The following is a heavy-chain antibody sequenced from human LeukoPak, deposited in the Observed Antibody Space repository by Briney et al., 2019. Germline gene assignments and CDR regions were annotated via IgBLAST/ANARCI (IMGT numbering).Heavy chain of an antibody. D-gene: IGHD6-13*01. J-gene: IGHJ6*03. CDR1: GDSVSSNSAA. CDR2: TYYRSKWYN. V-gene: IGHV6-1*01. CDR3: ARTISSRGGIAAAGSIYYYYYMDV. Sequence: SQTLSLTCAISGDSVSSNSAAWNWIRQSPSRGLEWLGRTYYRSKWYNDYAVSVKSRITINPDTSKNQFSLQLNSVTPEDTAVYYCARTISSRGGIAAAGSIYYYYYMDVWGKGTTVTISS.